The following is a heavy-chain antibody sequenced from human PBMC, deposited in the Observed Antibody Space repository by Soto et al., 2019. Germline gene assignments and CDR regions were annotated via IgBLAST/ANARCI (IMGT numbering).Heavy chain of an antibody. J-gene: IGHJ4*02. V-gene: IGHV3-21*01. CDR2: ISSSSSYI. D-gene: IGHD6-19*01. CDR1: GFTFSSYS. CDR3: ARDRRIAVAFDY. Sequence: PGGSLRLSCAASGFTFSSYSMNWVRQAPGKGLEWVSSISSSSSYIYYADSVKGRFTISRDNAKNSLYLQMNSLRAEDTAVYYCARDRRIAVAFDYWGQGTLVTVSS.